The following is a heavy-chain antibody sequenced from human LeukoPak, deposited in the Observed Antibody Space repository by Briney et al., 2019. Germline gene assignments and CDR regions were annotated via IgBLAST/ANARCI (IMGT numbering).Heavy chain of an antibody. CDR1: GFTFSSYW. Sequence: GGSLRLSCAASGFTFSSYWMSWVRQAPGKGLEWVANIRQDGSEKYYVDSVKGRFTISRDNAKNSLYLQMNSLRAEDTAVYYCARDLYDYVWGSYPPGYWGQGTLVTVSS. J-gene: IGHJ4*02. D-gene: IGHD3-16*02. CDR3: ARDLYDYVWGSYPPGY. V-gene: IGHV3-7*01. CDR2: IRQDGSEK.